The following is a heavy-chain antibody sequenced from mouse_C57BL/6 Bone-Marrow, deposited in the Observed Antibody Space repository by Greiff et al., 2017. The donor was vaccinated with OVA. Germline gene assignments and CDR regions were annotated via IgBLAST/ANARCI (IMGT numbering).Heavy chain of an antibody. D-gene: IGHD1-1*01. J-gene: IGHJ4*01. Sequence: VQLQQSGPGLVQPSQSLSITCTVSGFSLTSYGVHWVRQSPGKGLEWLGVIWRGGSTDYNAAFMSRLSITKDNSKSHVFFKMNSLQADDTAIYYSVVEDYYYAMDYWGQGTSVTVSS. CDR3: VVEDYYYAMDY. V-gene: IGHV2-5*01. CDR2: IWRGGST. CDR1: GFSLTSYG.